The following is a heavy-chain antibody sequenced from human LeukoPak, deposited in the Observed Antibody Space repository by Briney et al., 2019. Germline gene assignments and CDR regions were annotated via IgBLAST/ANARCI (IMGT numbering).Heavy chain of an antibody. Sequence: PSQTLSLTCTVSGGSISSGGYYWSWIRQHPGKGLEWIGYIYYSGSTYYNPSLKSRVTISVDASKNQFSLKLSSVTAADTAVYYCARDMAVAGPGYFDLWGRGTLVTVSS. CDR1: GGSISSGGYY. D-gene: IGHD6-19*01. V-gene: IGHV4-31*03. CDR2: IYYSGST. J-gene: IGHJ2*01. CDR3: ARDMAVAGPGYFDL.